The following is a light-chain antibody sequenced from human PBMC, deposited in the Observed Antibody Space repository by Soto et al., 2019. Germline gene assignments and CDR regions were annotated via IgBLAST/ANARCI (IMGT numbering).Light chain of an antibody. V-gene: IGKV3-11*01. CDR3: QQHLGVHT. CDR2: DAS. Sequence: EIVMTQSPVTLSLSPGERATLSCRASQSVSGYLAWYQQKPGQAPRLLIYDASTRATGIPARFSGSGSGTDFPLTNSRLEPEDSAVYYCQQHLGVHTFGQGTKVEIK. CDR1: QSVSGY. J-gene: IGKJ1*01.